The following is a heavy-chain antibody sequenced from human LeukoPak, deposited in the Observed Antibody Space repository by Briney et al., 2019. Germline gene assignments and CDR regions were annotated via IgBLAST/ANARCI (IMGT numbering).Heavy chain of an antibody. CDR1: GFTFSSYG. D-gene: IGHD6-6*01. CDR3: AKGQLGRRNYYMDV. Sequence: GGSLRLSCAASGFTFSSYGMSWVRQAPGKGLELVSARSGSGGGTYYADSVKGRFAISRDNSKNTLYLQMNSLRAEDTAVYYCAKGQLGRRNYYMDVWGKGTTVTVSS. J-gene: IGHJ6*03. CDR2: RSGSGGGT. V-gene: IGHV3-23*01.